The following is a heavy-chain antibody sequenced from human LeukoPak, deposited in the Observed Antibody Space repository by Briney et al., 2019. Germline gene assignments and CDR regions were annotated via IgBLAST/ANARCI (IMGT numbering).Heavy chain of an antibody. CDR3: TRVRKLRTRGVMDPLDY. CDR2: IQQDGSEK. Sequence: QTGGSLRLSCAASGFTFNYYWLTWVLQAPGKGLEWVANIQQDGSEKYYVDSVKGRFIISRDNAKNSLYLQMNSLRAEDTAVYYCTRVRKLRTRGVMDPLDYWGQGTLVTVSS. V-gene: IGHV3-7*01. CDR1: GFTFNYYW. D-gene: IGHD3-10*01. J-gene: IGHJ4*02.